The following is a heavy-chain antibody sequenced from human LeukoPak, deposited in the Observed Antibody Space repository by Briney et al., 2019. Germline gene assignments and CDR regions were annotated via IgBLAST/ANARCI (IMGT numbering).Heavy chain of an antibody. CDR1: GFTFSSYS. Sequence: GGSLRLSCAASGFTFSSYSMNWVRQAPGKGLELVSYISSSSSTIYYADSVKGRFTISRDNAKNSLYLQMNSLRAEDTAVYYCARDRDDILTGSLDYWGQGALVTVSS. V-gene: IGHV3-48*01. CDR2: ISSSSSTI. J-gene: IGHJ4*02. D-gene: IGHD3-9*01. CDR3: ARDRDDILTGSLDY.